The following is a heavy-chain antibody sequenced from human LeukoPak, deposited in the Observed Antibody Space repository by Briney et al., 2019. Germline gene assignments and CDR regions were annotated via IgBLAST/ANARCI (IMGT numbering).Heavy chain of an antibody. V-gene: IGHV1-2*07. J-gene: IGHJ5*02. CDR2: INPNNGGT. D-gene: IGHD3-10*01. CDR1: GSTFTGYY. Sequence: ASVNLSCTSSGSTFTGYYMHWIRQAPAPGLGRMGWINPNNGGTIYAHKFQGRVTMTSDTSISKAYMELSRLRSDDTAVYHCARVRAVEGIRGVSIPLFDPWGQRTRVTLST. CDR3: ARVRAVEGIRGVSIPLFDP.